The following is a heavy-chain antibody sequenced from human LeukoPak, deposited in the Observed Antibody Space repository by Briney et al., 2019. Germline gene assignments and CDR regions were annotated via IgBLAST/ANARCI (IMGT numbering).Heavy chain of an antibody. CDR2: IYSSGTT. V-gene: IGHV4-4*07. Sequence: SHALSLTCAVSGHSLSSEYWSWIRQPDGKRLEWMGRIYSSGTTNYNPSLKRRVTMSLDTSKNQFSLKLTSVTAADTAVYYCARDWAGFGELDYWGQGTLVTVSS. CDR1: GHSLSSEY. J-gene: IGHJ4*02. D-gene: IGHD3-10*01. CDR3: ARDWAGFGELDY.